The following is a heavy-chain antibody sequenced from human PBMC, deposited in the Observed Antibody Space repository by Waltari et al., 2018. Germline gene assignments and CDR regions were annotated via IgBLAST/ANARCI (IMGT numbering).Heavy chain of an antibody. V-gene: IGHV4-59*11. CDR1: GGSISSHY. D-gene: IGHD4-17*01. J-gene: IGHJ6*02. Sequence: QVQLQESGPGLVKPSETLSLTCTVSGGSISSHYWSWIRQPPGKGLEWIGYIYYSGSTNYNPSLKSRVTISVDTSKNQFSLKLSSVTAADTAVYYCALLGGFGDYVKGYYGMDVWGQGTTVTVSS. CDR3: ALLGGFGDYVKGYYGMDV. CDR2: IYYSGST.